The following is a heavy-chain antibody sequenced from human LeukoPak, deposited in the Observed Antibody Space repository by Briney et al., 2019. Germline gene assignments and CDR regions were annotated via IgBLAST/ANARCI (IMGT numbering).Heavy chain of an antibody. CDR2: INPNSGGT. D-gene: IGHD2-15*01. J-gene: IGHJ5*02. V-gene: IGHV1-2*04. CDR1: GYTFSGYY. CDR3: ARGGQRMGYCSGGSCPNWFDP. Sequence: GASVKVSCKASGYTFSGYYMHWVRQAPGQGLEWMGWINPNSGGTNYAQKFQGWVTMTRDTSTSTAYMELSRLRSDDTAVYYCARGGQRMGYCSGGSCPNWFDPWGQGTLVTVSS.